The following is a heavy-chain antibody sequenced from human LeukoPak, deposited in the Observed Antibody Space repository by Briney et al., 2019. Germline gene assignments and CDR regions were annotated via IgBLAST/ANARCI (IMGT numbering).Heavy chain of an antibody. CDR3: ARDLPESDPAMVPRYFDY. CDR2: ISSSSSTI. V-gene: IGHV3-48*02. D-gene: IGHD5-18*01. CDR1: GFTFSSYS. J-gene: IGHJ4*02. Sequence: PGGSLRLSCAASGFTFSSYSMNWVRQAPGKGLEWVSYISSSSSTIYYADSVKGRFTISRDNAKNSLYLQMNSLRDDDTAVYSCARDLPESDPAMVPRYFDYWGQGTLVTVSS.